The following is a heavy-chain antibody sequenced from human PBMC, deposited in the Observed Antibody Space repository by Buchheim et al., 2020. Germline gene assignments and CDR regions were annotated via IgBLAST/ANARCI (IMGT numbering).Heavy chain of an antibody. V-gene: IGHV4-30-4*07. CDR3: ARVEYGSGDPYNWFDP. CDR1: GGSISSGGYS. CDR2: IYYSGST. Sequence: QVQLQESGPGLVKPSQTLSLTCAVPGGSISSGGYSWSWIRQPPGKGLEWIGYIYYSGSTYYNPSLKSRVTISVDTSKNQFSLKLSSVTAADTAVYYCARVEYGSGDPYNWFDPWGQGTL. D-gene: IGHD3-10*01. J-gene: IGHJ5*02.